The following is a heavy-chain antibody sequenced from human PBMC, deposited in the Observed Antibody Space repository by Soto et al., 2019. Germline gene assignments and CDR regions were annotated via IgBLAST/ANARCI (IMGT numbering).Heavy chain of an antibody. Sequence: SETLSLTCAVYGGSFSGYYWSWIRQPPGKGLEWIGEINHSGSTNYNPSLKSRVTISVDTSKNQFSLKLSSVTAADTAVYYCARMVDPTKPMKDYWGQGTLVTVSS. CDR2: INHSGST. J-gene: IGHJ4*02. D-gene: IGHD2-8*01. CDR1: GGSFSGYY. CDR3: ARMVDPTKPMKDY. V-gene: IGHV4-34*01.